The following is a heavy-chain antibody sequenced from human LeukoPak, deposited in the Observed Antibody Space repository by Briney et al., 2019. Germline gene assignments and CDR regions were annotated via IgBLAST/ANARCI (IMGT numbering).Heavy chain of an antibody. V-gene: IGHV4-59*13. J-gene: IGHJ4*02. CDR1: GASISDYY. CDR2: IYYSGST. D-gene: IGHD6-13*01. CDR3: ARAKAAAGIDYFGY. Sequence: SETLSLTCTVSGASISDYYWNWIRQPPGKGLEWIGYIYYSGSTNYNPSLKSRVTISVDTSKNQFSLKLSSVTAADTAVYYCARAKAAAGIDYFGYWGQGTLVTVSS.